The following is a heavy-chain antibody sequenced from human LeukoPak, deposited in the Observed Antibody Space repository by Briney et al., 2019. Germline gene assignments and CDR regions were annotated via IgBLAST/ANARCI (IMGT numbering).Heavy chain of an antibody. D-gene: IGHD3-22*01. J-gene: IGHJ4*02. CDR1: GFTFSDYY. CDR2: ISSSSSYT. CDR3: ARVGGDSSGYHMGDY. Sequence: GGSLRLSCAASGFTFSDYYMSWIRQAPGKGLEWVSYISSSSSYTNYADSVKGRFTISRDNAKNSLYLQMNSLRAEDTAVYYCARVGGDSSGYHMGDYWGQGTLVTASS. V-gene: IGHV3-11*05.